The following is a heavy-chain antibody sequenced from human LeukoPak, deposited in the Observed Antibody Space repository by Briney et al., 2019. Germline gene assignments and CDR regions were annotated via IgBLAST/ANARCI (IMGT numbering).Heavy chain of an antibody. D-gene: IGHD4-11*01. Sequence: SVKVSCKASRGTFSSYAISCVRQAPGQGLEWMGGIIPIFGTASYAQKFQGRVTMTRDMSTSTVYMELSSLRSEDTAVYYCARDRDYSKGRHAFDIWGQGTMVTVSS. J-gene: IGHJ3*02. CDR2: IIPIFGTA. CDR3: ARDRDYSKGRHAFDI. CDR1: RGTFSSYA. V-gene: IGHV1-69*05.